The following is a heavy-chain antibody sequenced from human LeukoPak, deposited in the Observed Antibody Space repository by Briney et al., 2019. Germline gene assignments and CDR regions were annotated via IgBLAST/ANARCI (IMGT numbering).Heavy chain of an antibody. CDR3: ARGLGGSSTSFYSDFDY. CDR2: IYYSGST. D-gene: IGHD2-2*01. V-gene: IGHV4-31*03. Sequence: SETLSLTCTVSGGSISSGGYYWSWLRQHPWKGLEWFGYIYYSGSTYYNPSLDRRFTISIDRSKNKFYLKLRSVSAAERAAVYCARGLGGSSTSFYSDFDYWSQGTLVTVSS. CDR1: GGSISSGGYY. J-gene: IGHJ4*02.